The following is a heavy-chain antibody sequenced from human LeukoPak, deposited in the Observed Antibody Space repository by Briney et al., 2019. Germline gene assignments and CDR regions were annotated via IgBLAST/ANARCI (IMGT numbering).Heavy chain of an antibody. D-gene: IGHD1-26*01. J-gene: IGHJ4*02. V-gene: IGHV3-74*01. CDR1: GFTFSSYW. CDR3: ASLGATTAAFDY. Sequence: GGSLRLSCAASGFTFSSYWMHWVRQGPGKGLMWVSRINSDGSITTYADSGKGRFTISRDNAKNTLYLQMNSLRAEDTAVYYCASLGATTAAFDYWGQGTLVTVSS. CDR2: INSDGSIT.